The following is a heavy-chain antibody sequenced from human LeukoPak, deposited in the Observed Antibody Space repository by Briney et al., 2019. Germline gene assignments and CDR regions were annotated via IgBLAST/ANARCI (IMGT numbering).Heavy chain of an antibody. CDR2: ISYDGSNK. V-gene: IGHV3-30-3*01. CDR3: ARDGVVPAAISDAFDI. CDR1: GFTFSGYA. D-gene: IGHD2-2*02. J-gene: IGHJ3*02. Sequence: SGGSLRLSCAASGFTFSGYAMHWVRQAPGKGLEWVAVISYDGSNKYYADSVKGRFTISRDNSKNTLYLQMNSLRAEDTAVYYCARDGVVPAAISDAFDIWGQGTMVTVSS.